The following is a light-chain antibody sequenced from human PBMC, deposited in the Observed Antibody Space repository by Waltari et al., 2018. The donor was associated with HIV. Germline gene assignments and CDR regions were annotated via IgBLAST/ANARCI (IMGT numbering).Light chain of an antibody. J-gene: IGLJ2*01. Sequence: QPAVTQSSSASASLGSSVKLTCTLTSGHSNNIIAWHQQQPGKAPRFLMKLDCSGTYNKGSGVPDRFSGSSSVAARYLTISKLQSEDEADYYCETWDKNSRVFGGGTKLTVL. CDR2: LDCSGTY. V-gene: IGLV4-60*03. CDR3: ETWDKNSRV. CDR1: SGHSNNI.